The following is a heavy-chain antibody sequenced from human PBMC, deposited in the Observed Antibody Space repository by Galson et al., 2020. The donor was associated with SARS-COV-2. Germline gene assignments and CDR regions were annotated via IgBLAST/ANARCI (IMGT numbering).Heavy chain of an antibody. CDR2: IYWDADK. CDR3: AHRPGGFWSGYYDY. Sequence: SGPTLVKPTQTLTLTCTFSGFSLSTSGVGVGWIRQPPGKALEWLALIYWDADKRYSPSLKSRLTITKDTSKNQVVLTMTNMDPVDTATYYCAHRPGGFWSGYYDYWGQGTLVTVSS. CDR1: GFSLSTSGVG. D-gene: IGHD3-3*01. V-gene: IGHV2-5*02. J-gene: IGHJ4*02.